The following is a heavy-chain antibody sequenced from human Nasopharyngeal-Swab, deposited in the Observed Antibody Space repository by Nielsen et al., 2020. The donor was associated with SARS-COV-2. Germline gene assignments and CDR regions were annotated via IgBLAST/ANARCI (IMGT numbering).Heavy chain of an antibody. CDR1: GFTFSSYG. D-gene: IGHD3-10*01. CDR3: AKAALWFGDPRGSYYMDV. J-gene: IGHJ6*03. V-gene: IGHV3-30*02. Sequence: GESLKISCAASGFTFSSYGMHWVRQAPGKGLEWVAFIRYDGSSKYYADSVKGRFTISRDNSKNTLYLQMNSLRAEDTAVYYCAKAALWFGDPRGSYYMDVWGKGTTVTVSS. CDR2: IRYDGSSK.